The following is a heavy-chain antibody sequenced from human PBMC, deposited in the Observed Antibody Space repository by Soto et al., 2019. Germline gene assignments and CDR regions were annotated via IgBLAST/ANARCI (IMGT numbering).Heavy chain of an antibody. V-gene: IGHV3-30-3*01. CDR1: GFTFSSYA. CDR2: ISYDGSNK. J-gene: IGHJ4*02. Sequence: PGGSLRLSCAASGFTFSSYAMHWVRQAPGKGLEWVAVISYDGSNKYYADSVKGRFTISRDNSKNTLYLQMNSLRAEDTAVYYCAKVYGSSWYGSFDYWGQGTLVTVSS. CDR3: AKVYGSSWYGSFDY. D-gene: IGHD6-13*01.